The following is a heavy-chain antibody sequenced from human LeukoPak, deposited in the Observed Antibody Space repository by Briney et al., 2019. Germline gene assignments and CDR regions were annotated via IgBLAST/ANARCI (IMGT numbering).Heavy chain of an antibody. Sequence: SETLSLNCTVSGGSISSGGYYWSWIRQHPGKGLEWIGYIYYSGSAYYNPSLKSRVTISVDTSENQFSLKLSSVTAADTAVYYCARVNYGSATKEDYWGQGTLVTVSS. CDR3: ARVNYGSATKEDY. CDR1: GGSISSGGYY. CDR2: IYYSGSA. V-gene: IGHV4-31*03. J-gene: IGHJ4*02. D-gene: IGHD3-10*01.